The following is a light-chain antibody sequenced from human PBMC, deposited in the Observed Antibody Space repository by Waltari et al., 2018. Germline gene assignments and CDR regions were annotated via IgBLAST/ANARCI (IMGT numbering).Light chain of an antibody. CDR3: QQYHSHPQA. J-gene: IGKJ1*01. V-gene: IGKV1-8*01. Sequence: IRVTQSPSSSSASTGETVTITCRASQDISTSLAWYQQKPGKAPKLLIFSASTLQSGVPSRFSGSGSGTDFTLAINCLQSEDFATYYCQQYHSHPQAFGQGTKVEIK. CDR2: SAS. CDR1: QDISTS.